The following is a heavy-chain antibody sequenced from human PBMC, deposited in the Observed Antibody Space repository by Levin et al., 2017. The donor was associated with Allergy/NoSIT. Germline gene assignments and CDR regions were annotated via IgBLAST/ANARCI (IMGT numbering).Heavy chain of an antibody. CDR3: ARVLPPPLYGMDV. D-gene: IGHD3-10*01. CDR1: GGSISSGDYY. V-gene: IGHV4-30-4*01. J-gene: IGHJ6*02. Sequence: MSSETLSLTCTVSGGSISSGDYYWSWIRQPPGKGLEWIGYIYYSGSTYYNPSLKSRVTISVDTSKNQFSLKLSSVTAADTAVYYCARVLPPPLYGMDVWGQGTTVTVSS. CDR2: IYYSGST.